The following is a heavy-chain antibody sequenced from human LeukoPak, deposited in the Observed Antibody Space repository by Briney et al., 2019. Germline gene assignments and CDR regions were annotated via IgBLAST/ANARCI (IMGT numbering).Heavy chain of an antibody. CDR1: GFTFDSYG. D-gene: IGHD2-2*01. V-gene: IGHV3-21*01. J-gene: IGHJ4*02. CDR2: ISSSSTYI. CDR3: ARAYCSSTRCSYYFDS. Sequence: GGSLRLSCVASGFTFDSYGMNWVRQAPGKGLEWISSISSSSTYIYYADSVKSRFTISRDNAKNSLYLQMNSLRAEDTAVYYCARAYCSSTRCSYYFDSWGQGTLVTVSS.